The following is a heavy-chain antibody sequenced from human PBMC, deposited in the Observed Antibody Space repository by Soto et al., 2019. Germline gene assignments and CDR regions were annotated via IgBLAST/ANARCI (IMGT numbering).Heavy chain of an antibody. V-gene: IGHV3-9*01. CDR2: ISWNSGSI. CDR1: GFTFDDYA. CDR3: AKGGSSWS. Sequence: GGSLRLSCAASGFTFDDYAMHWVRQAPGKGLEWVSGISWNSGSIGYADSVKGRFTISRDNAKNSLYLQMNSLRAEDTALYYCAKGGSSWSWGQGTLVTVSS. J-gene: IGHJ4*02. D-gene: IGHD6-13*01.